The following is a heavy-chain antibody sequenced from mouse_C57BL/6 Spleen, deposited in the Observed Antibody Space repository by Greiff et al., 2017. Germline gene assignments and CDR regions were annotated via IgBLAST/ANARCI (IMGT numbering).Heavy chain of an antibody. CDR3: AEAYYSNYPFAY. D-gene: IGHD2-5*01. CDR1: GYSFTDYN. V-gene: IGHV1-39*01. Sequence: LVESGPELVKPGASVKISCKASGYSFTDYNMNWVKQSNGKSLEWIGVINPNYGTTSYNQKFKGKATLTVDQSSSTAYMQLNSLPSDDSAVYYCAEAYYSNYPFAYWGQGTLVTVSA. CDR2: INPNYGTT. J-gene: IGHJ3*01.